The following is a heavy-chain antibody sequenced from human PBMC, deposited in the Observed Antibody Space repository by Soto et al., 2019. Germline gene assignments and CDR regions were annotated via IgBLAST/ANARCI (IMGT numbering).Heavy chain of an antibody. Sequence: QVPLVQSGAEVKKPGSSVKVSCKASGGTFSSYAISWVRQAPGQGLEWMGGIIPIFGTANYAQKFQGSVTITADESTSTAYMELTSLRSEDTGVYYCARSVSSSCDGSGYCYYGMDVWGQGTTVTVAS. V-gene: IGHV1-69*01. D-gene: IGHD6-13*01. CDR2: IIPIFGTA. CDR3: ARSVSSSCDGSGYCYYGMDV. J-gene: IGHJ6*02. CDR1: GGTFSSYA.